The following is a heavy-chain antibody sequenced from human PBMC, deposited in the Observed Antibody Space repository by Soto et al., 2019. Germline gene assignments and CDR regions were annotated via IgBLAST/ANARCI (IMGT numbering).Heavy chain of an antibody. CDR1: GGSMSSYS. V-gene: IGHV4-59*01. D-gene: IGHD6-13*01. Sequence: QVQLQESGPGLVKPSETLSLTCTVSGGSMSSYSWTWIRQPPGKGLEWIGYIYYSGSTSYNPSLKSRVTISIDTSKNQFSLKVNSVTAADTAVYYCARVSSSWSNYFDYWGQGTPVTVSS. J-gene: IGHJ4*02. CDR2: IYYSGST. CDR3: ARVSSSWSNYFDY.